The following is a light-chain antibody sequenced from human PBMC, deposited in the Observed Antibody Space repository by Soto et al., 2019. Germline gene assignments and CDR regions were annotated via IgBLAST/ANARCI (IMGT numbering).Light chain of an antibody. CDR1: QSFRGL. V-gene: IGKV3-11*01. J-gene: IGKJ5*01. CDR2: DAY. CDR3: QQRNMLPIT. Sequence: EVVLTQSPVTLSLSPGERATLSCRASQSFRGLLAWYQQKPGQAPRLLIYDAYNRATGIPPRFSGSGSGTDFTLTISSLEPEVSAVCYSQQRNMLPITFGQGTRLKI.